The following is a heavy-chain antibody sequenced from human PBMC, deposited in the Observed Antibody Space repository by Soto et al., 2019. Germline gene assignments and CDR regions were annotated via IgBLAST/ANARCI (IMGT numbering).Heavy chain of an antibody. J-gene: IGHJ4*02. CDR1: GGSISSSNW. Sequence: QVQLQESGPGLVKPSGTLSLTCAVSGGSISSSNWWSWVRQPPGKGLQWIGEIYHSGSTNYIPSLKSRVTISVDKPRNQFSLMLSSVTAADTAVYYCARRWGEGRVDFWGQGTLVTVSS. CDR3: ARRWGEGRVDF. D-gene: IGHD3-10*01. CDR2: IYHSGST. V-gene: IGHV4-4*02.